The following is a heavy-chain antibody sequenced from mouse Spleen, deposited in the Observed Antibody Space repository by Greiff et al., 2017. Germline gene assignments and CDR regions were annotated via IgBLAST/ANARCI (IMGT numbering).Heavy chain of an antibody. CDR3: TRSTTMINAMDY. V-gene: IGHV1-42*01. J-gene: IGHJ4*01. CDR2: INPSTGGT. Sequence: EVQLQQSGPELVKPGASVKISCKASGYSFTGYYMNWVKQSPEKSLEWIGEINPSTGGTTYNQKFKAKATLTADKSSSTAYMELRSLTSEDSAVYFCTRSTTMINAMDYWGQGTSVTVSS. CDR1: GYSFTGYY. D-gene: IGHD2-4*01.